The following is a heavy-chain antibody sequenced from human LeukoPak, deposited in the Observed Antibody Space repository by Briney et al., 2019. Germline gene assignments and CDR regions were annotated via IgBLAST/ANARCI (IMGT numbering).Heavy chain of an antibody. V-gene: IGHV4-34*01. CDR1: GGSFSGYY. D-gene: IGHD5-18*01. CDR2: INHSGST. J-gene: IGHJ5*02. Sequence: SETLSLTCAVYGGSFSGYYRSWIRQPPGKGLQWIGEINHSGSTNYNPSLKSRVTISVDTSKNQFSLKLSSVTAMDTAVYYCARGWAWIQLWFQSARVNWFDPWGQGTLVTVSS. CDR3: ARGWAWIQLWFQSARVNWFDP.